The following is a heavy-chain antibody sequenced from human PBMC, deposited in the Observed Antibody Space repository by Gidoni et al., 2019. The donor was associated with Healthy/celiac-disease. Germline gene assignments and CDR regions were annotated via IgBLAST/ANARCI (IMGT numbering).Heavy chain of an antibody. CDR1: GGSFSGYY. CDR2: INHSGST. CDR3: ARIWVTMVRGGSNWFDP. V-gene: IGHV4-34*01. Sequence: QVQLQQWGAGLLKPSETLSLTCAVYGGSFSGYYWSWIRQPPGKGLEWIGEINHSGSTNYNPSLKSRVTISVDTSKNQFSLKLSSVTAADTAVYYCARIWVTMVRGGSNWFDPWGQGTLVTVSS. J-gene: IGHJ5*02. D-gene: IGHD3-10*01.